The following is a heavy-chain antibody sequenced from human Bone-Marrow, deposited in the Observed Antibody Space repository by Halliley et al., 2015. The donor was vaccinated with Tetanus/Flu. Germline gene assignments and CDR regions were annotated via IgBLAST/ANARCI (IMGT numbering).Heavy chain of an antibody. CDR1: GFTFTRYS. CDR2: ISSSSSYI. CDR3: ARDNQREFLALTAAAQGTGA. D-gene: IGHD3-3*01. Sequence: SLRLSCAASGFTFTRYSMNWVRQAPGKGLEWVSSISSSSSYIYYAESVKGRFTISRDNAKNSLYLQMNSLRAEDTAVYYCARDNQREFLALTAAAQGTGAWAPGSTV. V-gene: IGHV3-21*01. J-gene: IGHJ6*02.